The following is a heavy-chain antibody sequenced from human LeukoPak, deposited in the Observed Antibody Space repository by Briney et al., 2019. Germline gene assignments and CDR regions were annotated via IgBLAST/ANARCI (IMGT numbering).Heavy chain of an antibody. V-gene: IGHV1-2*02. CDR1: GFIFTGYY. D-gene: IGHD5-24*01. CDR2: INPNSGGT. CDR3: AREFQWGGVEMATIGTLGFDY. J-gene: IGHJ4*02. Sequence: GASVRVSCKTSGFIFTGYYIHWVRQAPGQGLEWMGWINPNSGGTNYAQKFQGRVTMTRDTSISTAYMELSRLRSDDTAVYYCAREFQWGGVEMATIGTLGFDYWGQGTLVTVSS.